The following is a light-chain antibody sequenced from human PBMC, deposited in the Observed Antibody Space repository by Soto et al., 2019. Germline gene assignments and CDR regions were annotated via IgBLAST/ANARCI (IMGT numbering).Light chain of an antibody. Sequence: LTQSPAILSLSPGERATLSCTASQSVDTYIAWYQQRPGQPPRHLIHDTSHRASGVPARFRGSGSGTDFTLTITSLEPEDFAVYFCQQRRNWVSFGPGTRL. CDR1: QSVDTY. CDR3: QQRRNWVS. J-gene: IGKJ3*01. CDR2: DTS. V-gene: IGKV3-11*01.